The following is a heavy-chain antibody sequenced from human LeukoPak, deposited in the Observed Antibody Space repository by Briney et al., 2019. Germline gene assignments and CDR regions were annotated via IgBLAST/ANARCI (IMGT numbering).Heavy chain of an antibody. CDR3: ARGLGSGIRGPNWFDP. CDR1: GFTFSSYS. V-gene: IGHV3-21*01. Sequence: GGSLRLSCAASGFTFSSYSMNWVRQAPGKGLEWVSSISSSSSYIYYADSVKGRFTISRDNAKNSLYLQMNSLRAGDTAVYYCARGLGSGIRGPNWFDPWGQGTLVTVSS. D-gene: IGHD3-10*01. J-gene: IGHJ5*02. CDR2: ISSSSSYI.